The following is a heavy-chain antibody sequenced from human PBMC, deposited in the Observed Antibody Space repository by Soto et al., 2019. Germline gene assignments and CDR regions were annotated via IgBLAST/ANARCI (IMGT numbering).Heavy chain of an antibody. V-gene: IGHV1-18*04. D-gene: IGHD2-2*01. CDR2: ISLYSDGT. CDR1: GYTFTSYG. J-gene: IGHJ5*02. Sequence: VSVKVSCKASGYTFTSYGIIWVRQAPGQGLEWMGWISLYSDGTNYAQKFQGRVSMTTDTSTTTAYMELRSLRSDDTAVYYCARVVPGAEAWFGPWGQGTLVTVSS. CDR3: ARVVPGAEAWFGP.